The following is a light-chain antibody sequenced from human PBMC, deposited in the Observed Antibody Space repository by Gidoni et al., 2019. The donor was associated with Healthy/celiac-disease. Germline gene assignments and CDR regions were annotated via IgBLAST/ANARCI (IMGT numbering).Light chain of an antibody. CDR2: WAS. Sequence: DIVITQSPDPLAVSLGERATINYTSSQSVLYSSNNRNYVAWYQQKPGQPPKLLIYWASTRESGVHNRFSGSGSGTDFTLTISSLQAEDVAVYYCQQYYSTPLTFGGGTKVEIK. J-gene: IGKJ4*01. CDR1: QSVLYSSNNRNY. CDR3: QQYYSTPLT. V-gene: IGKV4-1*01.